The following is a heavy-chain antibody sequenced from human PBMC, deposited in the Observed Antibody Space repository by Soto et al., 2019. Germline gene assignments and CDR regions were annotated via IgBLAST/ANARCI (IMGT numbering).Heavy chain of an antibody. D-gene: IGHD3-10*01. V-gene: IGHV1-18*01. CDR2: ISVDSGNT. CDR1: GYIFTSYG. J-gene: IGHJ6*03. CDR3: ARFNGSGTNYYMDV. Sequence: QVQLVQSGAELKKPGASAKVSCKASGYIFTSYGISWVRQAPGQGLEWMAWISVDSGNTNYAQNFQGRVTMTTDTSASTAHMELRSLRSDDPAVYYCARFNGSGTNYYMDVWGKGTTVIVSS.